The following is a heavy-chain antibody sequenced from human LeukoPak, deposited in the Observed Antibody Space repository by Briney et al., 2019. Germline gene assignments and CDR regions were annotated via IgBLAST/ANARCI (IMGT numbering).Heavy chain of an antibody. CDR1: GFTFSSYS. V-gene: IGHV3-48*02. Sequence: GGSLRLSCAASGFTFSSYSMNWGRQAPGKGLEWVSYISSSSSTIYYADSVKGRFTISRDNAKNSLYLQMNSLRDEDTAVYYCARGPTWIQLWFITWGQGTPVTVSS. D-gene: IGHD5-18*01. J-gene: IGHJ5*02. CDR3: ARGPTWIQLWFIT. CDR2: ISSSSSTI.